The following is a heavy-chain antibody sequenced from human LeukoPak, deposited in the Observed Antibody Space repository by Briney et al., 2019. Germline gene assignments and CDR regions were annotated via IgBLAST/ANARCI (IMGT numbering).Heavy chain of an antibody. CDR2: IRYDGSNK. J-gene: IGHJ4*02. CDR3: AKGPLPGYCSSTSCLSHDY. CDR1: GFTFSSYG. Sequence: AGGSLRLSCAASGFTFSSYGMHWVRQAPGKGLEWVAFIRYDGSNKYYADSVKGRFTISRDNSKNTLYLQMNSLRAEDTAVYYCAKGPLPGYCSSTSCLSHDYWGQGTLVTVSS. D-gene: IGHD2-2*01. V-gene: IGHV3-30*02.